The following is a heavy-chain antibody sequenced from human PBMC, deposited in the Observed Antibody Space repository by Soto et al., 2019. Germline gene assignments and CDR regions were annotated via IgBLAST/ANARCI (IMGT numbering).Heavy chain of an antibody. J-gene: IGHJ4*02. Sequence: QVQLVQSGAEVKKPGASVKVSCKASGYTFTSYAMHWVRQAPGQRLEWMGWINAGNGNTKYSQKIKGRVTITRDTSAITAYMELRTLRSEDTAVYYCARDPGYRYGYNWGQGTLVTVSS. CDR3: ARDPGYRYGYN. CDR2: INAGNGNT. CDR1: GYTFTSYA. V-gene: IGHV1-3*01. D-gene: IGHD5-18*01.